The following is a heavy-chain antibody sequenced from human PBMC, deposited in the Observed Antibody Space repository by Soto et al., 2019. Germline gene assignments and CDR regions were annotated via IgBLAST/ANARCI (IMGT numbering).Heavy chain of an antibody. CDR3: ASQALYCSSTSCQNWFDP. V-gene: IGHV4-4*02. Sequence: QVQLQEAGPGLVKPSGTLSLTCAVSSGSISSSNWWSWVRQPPGKGLEWIGEIYHSGSTNYNPSLQSRVAISVDTSKHQFSLKRSSVTASDTAVYYCASQALYCSSTSCQNWFDPWGQGTLVTVSS. CDR1: SGSISSSNW. D-gene: IGHD2-2*01. J-gene: IGHJ5*02. CDR2: IYHSGST.